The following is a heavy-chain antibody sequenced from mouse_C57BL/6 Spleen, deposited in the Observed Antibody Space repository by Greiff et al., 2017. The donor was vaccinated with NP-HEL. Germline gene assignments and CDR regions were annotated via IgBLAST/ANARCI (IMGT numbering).Heavy chain of an antibody. CDR2: IDPSDSYT. Sequence: QVQLQQPGAELVMPGASVKLSCKASGYTFTSYWMHWVKQRPGQGLEWIGEIDPSDSYTNYNQKFKGKSTLTVDKSSSTAYMQLSSLTSEDSAVYYCARGPRGYGSSYGWYFDVWGTGTTVTVSS. V-gene: IGHV1-69*01. CDR3: ARGPRGYGSSYGWYFDV. J-gene: IGHJ1*03. D-gene: IGHD1-1*01. CDR1: GYTFTSYW.